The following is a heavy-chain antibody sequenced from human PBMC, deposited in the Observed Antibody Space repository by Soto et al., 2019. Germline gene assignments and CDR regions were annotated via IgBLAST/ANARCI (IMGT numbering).Heavy chain of an antibody. V-gene: IGHV1-2*04. J-gene: IGHJ2*01. Sequence: QVQLVQSGAEVKKPEASVKVSCKASGYTFTGYYMHWVRQAPGQGLEWMGWINPNSGGTNYAQKFQGWVTMTRDTSISTAYMELSRLRSDDTAVYYCARENWGYYWYFDLWGRGTPVTVSS. CDR3: ARENWGYYWYFDL. D-gene: IGHD7-27*01. CDR2: INPNSGGT. CDR1: GYTFTGYY.